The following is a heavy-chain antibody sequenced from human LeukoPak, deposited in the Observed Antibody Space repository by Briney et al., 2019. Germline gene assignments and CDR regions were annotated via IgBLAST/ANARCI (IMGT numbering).Heavy chain of an antibody. CDR2: ISSSGSTI. Sequence: GGSLRLSCTASGFTFSDYYMSWIRQAPGKGLEWVSYISSSGSTIYYADSVKGRFTISRDNAKNSLYLQMNSLRAEDTAVYYCARGYDFWSGYSDAFDIWGQGTMVTVSS. CDR1: GFTFSDYY. D-gene: IGHD3-3*01. V-gene: IGHV3-11*04. CDR3: ARGYDFWSGYSDAFDI. J-gene: IGHJ3*02.